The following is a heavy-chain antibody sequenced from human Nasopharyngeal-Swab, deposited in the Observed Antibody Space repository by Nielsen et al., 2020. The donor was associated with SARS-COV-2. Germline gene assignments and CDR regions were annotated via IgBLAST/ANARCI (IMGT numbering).Heavy chain of an antibody. V-gene: IGHV3-23*01. CDR2: ISGSGGST. J-gene: IGHJ6*02. CDR1: GFTFSSYA. Sequence: GESLKISCAASGFTFSSYAMSRVRQAPGKGLEWVSAISGSGGSTYYADSVKGRFTISRDNSKNTLYLQMNSLRAEDTAVYYCASTAMVNSGYYGMDVWGQGTTVTVSS. CDR3: ASTAMVNSGYYGMDV. D-gene: IGHD5-18*01.